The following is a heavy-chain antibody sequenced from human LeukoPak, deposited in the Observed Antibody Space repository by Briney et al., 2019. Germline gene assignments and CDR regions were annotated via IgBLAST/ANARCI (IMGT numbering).Heavy chain of an antibody. J-gene: IGHJ4*02. V-gene: IGHV4-59*01. CDR1: GGSISSYY. CDR2: IYYSGST. D-gene: IGHD5-18*01. Sequence: SETLSLTCTVSGGSISSYYWSWIRQPPGKGLEWIGYIYYSGSTNYNPSLKSRVTISVDTSKNQFSLKLSSVTAADTAVYYCARSEDTAMVCTYWGQGTLVTVSS. CDR3: ARSEDTAMVCTY.